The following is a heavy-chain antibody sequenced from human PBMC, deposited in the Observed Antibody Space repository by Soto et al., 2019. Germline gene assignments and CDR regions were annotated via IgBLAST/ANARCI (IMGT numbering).Heavy chain of an antibody. CDR1: GFTFSSYG. CDR2: IWYDGSNK. CDR3: ARDHLWFGELSHFDD. V-gene: IGHV3-33*01. D-gene: IGHD3-10*01. J-gene: IGHJ4*02. Sequence: GGSLRLSCAASGFTFSSYGMHWVRQAPGKGLEWVAVIWYDGSNKYYADSVKGRFTISRDNSKNTLYLQMNSLRAEDTAVYYCARDHLWFGELSHFDDWGQGTLVTVSS.